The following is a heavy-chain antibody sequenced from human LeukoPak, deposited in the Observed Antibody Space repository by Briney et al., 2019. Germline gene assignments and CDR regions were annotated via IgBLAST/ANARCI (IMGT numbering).Heavy chain of an antibody. Sequence: SETLSLTCPVSAGSISSYYSSWVRQPPGKGLEWIGYIYYSGSTNYNPSLKSRVTISVDTSKTQFSLKLSSVTAADTAAYYCASIDLYNYGYVDSWGQGTLVTVSS. CDR1: AGSISSYY. D-gene: IGHD5-18*01. CDR3: ASIDLYNYGYVDS. J-gene: IGHJ4*02. CDR2: IYYSGST. V-gene: IGHV4-59*01.